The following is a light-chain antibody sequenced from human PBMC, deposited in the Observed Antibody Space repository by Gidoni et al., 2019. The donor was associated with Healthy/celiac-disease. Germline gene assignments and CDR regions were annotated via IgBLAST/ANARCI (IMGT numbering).Light chain of an antibody. Sequence: SVLTQPPSVSGAPGQRVTISCTGSSSNIGAGYDVHWYQQLPGQAPKLLIDGNSNRPSGVPDLFSGYKSGTSASLAITGLQAEDEADYYCQSYDSSLSAYVVFGGGTKLTVL. CDR3: QSYDSSLSAYVV. CDR1: SSNIGAGYD. J-gene: IGLJ2*01. V-gene: IGLV1-40*01. CDR2: GNS.